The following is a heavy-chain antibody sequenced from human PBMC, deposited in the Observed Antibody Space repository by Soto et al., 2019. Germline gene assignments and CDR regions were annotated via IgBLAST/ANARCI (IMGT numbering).Heavy chain of an antibody. CDR1: GYSISSGYF. Sequence: SETLSLTCAVSGYSISSGYFWGWIRQPLGKGLEWIGSIYHSGSTYYNPSLKSRVTISVDTSKNQFSLKLSSVTAADTAVYYCARVYCSGGSCYLFDYWGQGTLVTVSS. J-gene: IGHJ4*02. CDR3: ARVYCSGGSCYLFDY. V-gene: IGHV4-38-2*01. CDR2: IYHSGST. D-gene: IGHD2-15*01.